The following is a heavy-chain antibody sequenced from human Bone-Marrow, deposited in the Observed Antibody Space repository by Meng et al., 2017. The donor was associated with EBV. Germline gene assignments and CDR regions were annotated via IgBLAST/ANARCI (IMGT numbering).Heavy chain of an antibody. CDR2: TNEDGRTT. V-gene: IGHV3-74*02. J-gene: IGHJ4*02. CDR1: GFTFSHYW. D-gene: IGHD6-25*01. CDR3: SRDLAGSDDD. Sequence: EGQLVESGGVVVQPGGSLRLSCVASGFTFSHYWMHWVCQAPGKGLVWVSRTNEDGRTTDYADSVKGRFTISRDNTKNILYLQMDSLRADDTALYFCSRDLAGSDDDWGQGTLVTVSS.